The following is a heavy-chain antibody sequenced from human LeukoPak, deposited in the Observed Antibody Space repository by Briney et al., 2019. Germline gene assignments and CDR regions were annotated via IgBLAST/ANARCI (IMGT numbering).Heavy chain of an antibody. V-gene: IGHV3-66*01. CDR2: IYSGGST. CDR3: ARERITMVRGVISFLDY. D-gene: IGHD3-10*01. CDR1: GFTVSSNY. Sequence: PGGSLRLSCAASGFTVSSNYMSWVRQAPGKGLEWDSVIYSGGSTYYADSVKGRFTISRDNSKNTLYLQMNSLRAEDTAVYYCARERITMVRGVISFLDYWGQGTLVTVSS. J-gene: IGHJ4*02.